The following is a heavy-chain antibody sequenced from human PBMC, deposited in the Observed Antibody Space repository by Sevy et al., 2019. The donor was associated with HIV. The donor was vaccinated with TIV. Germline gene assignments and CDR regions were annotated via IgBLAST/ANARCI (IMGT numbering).Heavy chain of an antibody. J-gene: IGHJ6*02. CDR3: ARGPLRYFDWLGGGYYGMDV. Sequence: ASVKVSCKASGYTFTSYGISWVRQAPGQGLEWMGWISAYNGNTNYAQKLQGRVTMTTDTSTSTAYMVLRSLRSDDTALYYCARGPLRYFDWLGGGYYGMDVWGQGTTVTVSS. V-gene: IGHV1-18*01. CDR1: GYTFTSYG. D-gene: IGHD3-9*01. CDR2: ISAYNGNT.